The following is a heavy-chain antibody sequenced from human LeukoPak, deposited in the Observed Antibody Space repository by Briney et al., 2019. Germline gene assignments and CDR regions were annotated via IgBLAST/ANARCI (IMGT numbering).Heavy chain of an antibody. V-gene: IGHV4-59*08. D-gene: IGHD6-19*01. CDR1: GGSISSYY. CDR3: ARAVSGRFDY. CDR2: IYYSETT. J-gene: IGHJ4*02. Sequence: SETLSLTCTVSGGSISSYYWSWIRQPPGKGLEWTGYIYYSETTNYNPSLNSRVTISVDTSKNQFSLRLSSVTAADTAIYYCARAVSGRFDYWGQGTLVTVSS.